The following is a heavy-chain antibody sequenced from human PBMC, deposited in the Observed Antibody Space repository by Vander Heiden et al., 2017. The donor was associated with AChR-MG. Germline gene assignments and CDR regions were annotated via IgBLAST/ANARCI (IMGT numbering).Heavy chain of an antibody. J-gene: IGHJ6*02. CDR3: ARAGGTVGGMDV. V-gene: IGHV3-74*01. CDR2: SNSDGSST. Sequence: EVQLVESGGGLVQPGGSLRLSCAASGFPFSSYWMHWVRQAPGKGLVWVSRSNSDGSSTSYADSVKGRFTISRDKAKNTLYLQRNSLRAEDTAVYYGARAGGTVGGMDVWGQGTTVTVSS. CDR1: GFPFSSYW. D-gene: IGHD1-1*01.